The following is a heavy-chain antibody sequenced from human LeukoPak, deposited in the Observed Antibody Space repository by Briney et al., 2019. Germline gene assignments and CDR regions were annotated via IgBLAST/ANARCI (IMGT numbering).Heavy chain of an antibody. V-gene: IGHV3-21*01. CDR3: ARDSLSSSWSAFDI. Sequence: GGSLRLSCAASGFTFSSYSMNWVRQAPGKGLEWVSSISSSSSYIYYADSVKGRFTISRDNAKNSLYLQMNSLGAEDTAVYYCARDSLSSSWSAFDIWGQGTMVTVSS. CDR2: ISSSSSYI. D-gene: IGHD6-13*01. J-gene: IGHJ3*02. CDR1: GFTFSSYS.